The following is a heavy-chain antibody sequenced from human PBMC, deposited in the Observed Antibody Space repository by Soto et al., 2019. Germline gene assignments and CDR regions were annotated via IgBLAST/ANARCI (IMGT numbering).Heavy chain of an antibody. CDR2: IIPIFGTA. D-gene: IGHD2-2*01. Sequence: QVQLVQSGAEVKKPGSSVKVSCKASGGTFSSYAISWVRQAPGQGLEWMGGIIPIFGTANYAQKFQGRVTITADESTSTAYMELRSLRSEDTAVYYCEKDIVVVPAAMSGFPPTHYGMDVWGQGTTVTVSS. V-gene: IGHV1-69*01. J-gene: IGHJ6*02. CDR1: GGTFSSYA. CDR3: EKDIVVVPAAMSGFPPTHYGMDV.